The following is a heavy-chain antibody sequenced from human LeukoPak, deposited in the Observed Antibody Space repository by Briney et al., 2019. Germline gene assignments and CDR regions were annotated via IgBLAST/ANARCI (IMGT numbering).Heavy chain of an antibody. V-gene: IGHV4-61*02. Sequence: SQTLSLTRTVSGGSISSGSYYCSWIRQPAGKGLEWIGRIYTSGSTNYNPSLKSRVTISVDTSKNQFSLKLSSVTAADTAVYYCARVPFTKTRGAFDIWGQGTMVTVSS. D-gene: IGHD2-8*01. CDR3: ARVPFTKTRGAFDI. CDR2: IYTSGST. J-gene: IGHJ3*02. CDR1: GGSISSGSYY.